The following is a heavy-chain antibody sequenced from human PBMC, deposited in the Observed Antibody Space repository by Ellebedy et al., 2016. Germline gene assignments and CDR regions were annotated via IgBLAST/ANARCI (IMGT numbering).Heavy chain of an antibody. CDR1: GFIFGSYT. CDR2: ISIGSGST. CDR3: ARDPYCHGGRCYSPGGYFDL. Sequence: GGSLRLSXAASGFIFGSYTMTWVRQAPGKGLEWVSSISIGSGSTYYADSVKGRFTISRDNSKNTLYLQMNTLRADDAGKYFCARDPYCHGGRCYSPGGYFDLWGRGTLVSVSS. D-gene: IGHD2-15*01. V-gene: IGHV3-23*01. J-gene: IGHJ2*01.